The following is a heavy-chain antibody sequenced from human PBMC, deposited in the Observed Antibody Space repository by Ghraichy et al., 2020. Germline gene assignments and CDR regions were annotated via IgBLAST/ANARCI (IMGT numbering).Heavy chain of an antibody. CDR1: GFTFSSYA. V-gene: IGHV3-30*04. D-gene: IGHD3-10*01. Sequence: GESLNISCAASGFTFSSYAMHWVRQAPGKGLEWVAVISYDGSNKYYADSVKGRFTISRDNSKNTLYLQMNSLRAEDTAVYYCARDDGFGEPQAFDAFDIWGQGTMVTVSS. CDR2: ISYDGSNK. CDR3: ARDDGFGEPQAFDAFDI. J-gene: IGHJ3*02.